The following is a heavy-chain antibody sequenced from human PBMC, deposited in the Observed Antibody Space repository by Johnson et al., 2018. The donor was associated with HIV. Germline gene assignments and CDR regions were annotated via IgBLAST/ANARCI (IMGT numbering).Heavy chain of an antibody. CDR2: ISYDGSNK. Sequence: QVQLVESGGGVVQPGRSLRLSCAASGFPFSSYAMHWVRQAPGKGLEWVDVISYDGSNKYYADPVTARFTISRDNSKNTLYLQMKSLRAEDTAVYYCARGRPQLVGDAFDIWGQGTMVTVSS. D-gene: IGHD6-13*01. V-gene: IGHV3-30-3*01. CDR1: GFPFSSYA. J-gene: IGHJ3*02. CDR3: ARGRPQLVGDAFDI.